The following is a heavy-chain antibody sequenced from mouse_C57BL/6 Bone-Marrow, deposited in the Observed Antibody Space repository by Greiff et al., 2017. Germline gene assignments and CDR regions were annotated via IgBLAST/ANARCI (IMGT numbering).Heavy chain of an antibody. Sequence: QVQLKESGAELARPGASVKLSCKASGYTFTSYGISWVKQRTGQGLEWIGEIYPRSGNTYYNEKFKGKATLTADKSSSTAYMELRSLTSEDSAVYFCARDSSGYEGFAYWGQGTLVTVSA. J-gene: IGHJ3*01. CDR3: ARDSSGYEGFAY. D-gene: IGHD3-2*02. CDR1: GYTFTSYG. V-gene: IGHV1-81*01. CDR2: IYPRSGNT.